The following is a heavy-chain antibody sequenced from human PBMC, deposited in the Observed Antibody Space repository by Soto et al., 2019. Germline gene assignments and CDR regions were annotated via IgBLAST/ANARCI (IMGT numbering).Heavy chain of an antibody. CDR1: GGSIISGDYS. Sequence: SETLSLTCTVSGGSIISGDYSWSWVRQSPGKGLEWIGHIYNSGITYYNPSLKSRVVISIDTSRNQFSLRLNSLTAADRAVYFCARGVTVFGLVSRFWFDPWGQGTVVTVSS. J-gene: IGHJ5*02. CDR3: ARGVTVFGLVSRFWFDP. CDR2: IYNSGIT. D-gene: IGHD3-3*01. V-gene: IGHV4-30-4*01.